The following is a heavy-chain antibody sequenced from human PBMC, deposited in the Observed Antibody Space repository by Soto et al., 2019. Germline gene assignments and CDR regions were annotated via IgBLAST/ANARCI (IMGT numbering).Heavy chain of an antibody. CDR2: IYYSGST. J-gene: IGHJ6*03. Sequence: SETLSLTCTVSGGSISSYYWSWIRQPPGKGLEWIGYIYYSGSTNYNPSLKSRVTISVDTSKNQFSLKLSSVTAADTAVYYCARDREYCTNGVCTNYYYMVGWGKGTTVTVSS. CDR3: ARDREYCTNGVCTNYYYMVG. D-gene: IGHD2-8*01. V-gene: IGHV4-59*01. CDR1: GGSISSYY.